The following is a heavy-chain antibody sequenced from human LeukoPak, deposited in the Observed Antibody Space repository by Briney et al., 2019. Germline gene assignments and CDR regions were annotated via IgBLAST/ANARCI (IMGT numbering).Heavy chain of an antibody. CDR2: INPNSGDT. D-gene: IGHD4-17*01. CDR3: ARLSSHYGDYKVDP. Sequence: ASVKVSCKASGYIFTGYYMHWVRQAPGQGLEWMGWINPNSGDTNYAQKFQGRVTMTRDTSISTAYMELSRLRSDDTAVYYCARLSSHYGDYKVDPWGQGALVTVSS. V-gene: IGHV1-2*02. CDR1: GYIFTGYY. J-gene: IGHJ5*02.